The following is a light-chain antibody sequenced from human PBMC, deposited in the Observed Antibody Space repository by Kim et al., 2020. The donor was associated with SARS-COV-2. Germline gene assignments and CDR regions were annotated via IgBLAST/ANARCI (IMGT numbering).Light chain of an antibody. J-gene: IGKJ5*01. CDR2: DAS. CDR1: QDISNH. V-gene: IGKV1-33*01. Sequence: DIQMTQAPSSLSASVGDRVTLTCQASQDISNHLSWYQQKPGKAPNVLIYDASNLEAGVPSRFSGSGSGTDFAFTISSLQPEDIATYYCQQYANLPITFGQGTRLEIK. CDR3: QQYANLPIT.